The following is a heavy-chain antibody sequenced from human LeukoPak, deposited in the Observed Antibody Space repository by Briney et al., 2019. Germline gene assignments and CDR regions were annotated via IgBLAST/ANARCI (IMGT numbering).Heavy chain of an antibody. CDR1: GGSFSGYY. V-gene: IGHV4-34*01. D-gene: IGHD3-22*01. CDR3: ARENDTSGFSASGFDS. Sequence: SETLSLTCAVYGGSFSGYYWNWIRQPPGKGLEWIGEINHSGSTNYNPSLKSRVTISVDTSKNQFSLELSSVTAADTAVYYCARENDTSGFSASGFDSWGQGTLVTVSS. J-gene: IGHJ4*02. CDR2: INHSGST.